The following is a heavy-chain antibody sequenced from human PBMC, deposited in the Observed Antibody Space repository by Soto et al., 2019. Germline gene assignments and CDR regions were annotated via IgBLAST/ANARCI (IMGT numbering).Heavy chain of an antibody. V-gene: IGHV3-30-3*01. D-gene: IGHD5-12*01. CDR3: ARGGGYAGALDY. Sequence: QVQLVEAGGDVVQPGRSLRLSCAASGFTFSSYAMHWVRQAPGKGLEWVAVISYDGSNKYYADSVKGRFTISRDNSKNTLYLQMNSLRAEDTAVYYCARGGGYAGALDYWGQGTLVTVSS. CDR1: GFTFSSYA. CDR2: ISYDGSNK. J-gene: IGHJ4*02.